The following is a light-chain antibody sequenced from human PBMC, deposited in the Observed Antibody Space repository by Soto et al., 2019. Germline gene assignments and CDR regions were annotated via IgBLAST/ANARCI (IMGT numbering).Light chain of an antibody. V-gene: IGKV1-39*01. CDR1: QSISSY. CDR3: HQYGSSPT. J-gene: IGKJ5*01. CDR2: AAS. Sequence: DIQITQSPSSLSASVGDRVTITCRASQSISSYLNWYQQKPGKAPKLLIYAASSLQSGVPSRFSGSGSGTDFTLTISRLEPEDFAVYYCHQYGSSPTFGQGTRLEIK.